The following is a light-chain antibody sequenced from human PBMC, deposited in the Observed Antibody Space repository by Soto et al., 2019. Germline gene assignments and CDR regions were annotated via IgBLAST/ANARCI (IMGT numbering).Light chain of an antibody. V-gene: IGLV2-14*01. J-gene: IGLJ3*02. CDR1: SSDVGGYNY. CDR2: EVS. Sequence: QSALTQPASVSGSPGQSITISCTGTSSDVGGYNYVSWYQKHPGKAPKLMIYEVSNRPSGVSNRFSGSKSGNTASLTISGLQAEDEADYYCSSYTGSSTLGVFGGGTKLTVL. CDR3: SSYTGSSTLGV.